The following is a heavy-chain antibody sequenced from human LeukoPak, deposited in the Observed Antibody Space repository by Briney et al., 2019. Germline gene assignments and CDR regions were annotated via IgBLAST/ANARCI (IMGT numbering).Heavy chain of an antibody. CDR3: ARCWGGVRGAYYYHYYMDV. Sequence: ASVKVSCKASGYTFTSYGISWVRQAPGQGLEWMGWISAYNGNTNYAQKLQGRVTMTTDTSTSTAYMELRSLRSDDTAVYYCARCWGGVRGAYYYHYYMDVWGKGTTVTVSS. CDR2: ISAYNGNT. V-gene: IGHV1-18*01. D-gene: IGHD3-10*01. CDR1: GYTFTSYG. J-gene: IGHJ6*03.